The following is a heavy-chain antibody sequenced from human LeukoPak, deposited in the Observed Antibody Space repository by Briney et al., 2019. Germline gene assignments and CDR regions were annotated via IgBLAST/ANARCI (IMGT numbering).Heavy chain of an antibody. J-gene: IGHJ3*02. V-gene: IGHV1-69*01. CDR1: RGTFSSYA. CDR3: ARTQGYFSSPSCPVAFNI. D-gene: IGHD2-2*01. Sequence: SVKVSCKASRGTFSSYAISWVRQAPGQGLEWMGGIIPIFGTANYAQKFQGRVTITADESTSTAYMELSSLRSEDTAVYYCARTQGYFSSPSCPVAFNIWGKGTMLTV. CDR2: IIPIFGTA.